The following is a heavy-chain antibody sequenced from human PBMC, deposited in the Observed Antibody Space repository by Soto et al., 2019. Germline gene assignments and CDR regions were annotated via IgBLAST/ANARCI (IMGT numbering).Heavy chain of an antibody. V-gene: IGHV4-30-4*01. Sequence: SETLSLTCTVSGGSVSSGDYYWSWIRQPPGKGLEWIGYIYYSGSTYYNPSLKSRVTISVDTSKNQFSLKLSSVTAADTAVYYCARVGGFGATKIDYWGKGTPVTVSS. J-gene: IGHJ4*02. CDR2: IYYSGST. CDR1: GGSVSSGDYY. D-gene: IGHD3-10*01. CDR3: ARVGGFGATKIDY.